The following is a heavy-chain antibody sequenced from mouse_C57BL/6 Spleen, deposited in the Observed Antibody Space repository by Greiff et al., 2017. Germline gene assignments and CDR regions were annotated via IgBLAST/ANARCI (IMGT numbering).Heavy chain of an antibody. Sequence: VKLVESGPGLVAPSPSLSITCTASGFSLTSYGVDWVRQPPGKGLEWLGVIWVGGSTNDNSALMARLSISKDNSKSQVFLKMNSLQTDDTAMYYCAKHAYDPSYAMDYWGQGTSVTVSS. CDR2: IWVGGST. D-gene: IGHD2-3*01. CDR1: GFSLTSYG. J-gene: IGHJ4*01. V-gene: IGHV2-9*01. CDR3: AKHAYDPSYAMDY.